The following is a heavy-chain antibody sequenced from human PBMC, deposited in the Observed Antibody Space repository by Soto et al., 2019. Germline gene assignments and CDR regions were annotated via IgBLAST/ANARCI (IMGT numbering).Heavy chain of an antibody. CDR2: ISGSGDTT. V-gene: IGHV3-23*01. Sequence: EVQLLESGGGLVQPGGSLRLSCAASGFTFSSYSMSWVRQAPGKGLQWVSAISGSGDTTYYADSGKGRFTISRDNSKNTLSLQMNSLRGEDTALYYCAKFGHDFRGPYDYWGQGTLVTVSS. CDR3: AKFGHDFRGPYDY. D-gene: IGHD3-3*01. J-gene: IGHJ4*02. CDR1: GFTFSSYS.